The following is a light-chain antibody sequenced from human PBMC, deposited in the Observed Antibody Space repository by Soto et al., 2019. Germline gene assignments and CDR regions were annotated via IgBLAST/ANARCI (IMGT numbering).Light chain of an antibody. CDR3: QQYNSYPLT. CDR1: QTISSW. CDR2: KAS. V-gene: IGKV1-5*03. Sequence: DIQMTQSPSTLSASVGDRVTITFRASQTISSWLAWYQQKPGQAPKLLIYKASSLESAVPSRFSGSGSGTEFTLTISGLQPDDFATYYCQQYNSYPLTFGGGTKVDI. J-gene: IGKJ4*01.